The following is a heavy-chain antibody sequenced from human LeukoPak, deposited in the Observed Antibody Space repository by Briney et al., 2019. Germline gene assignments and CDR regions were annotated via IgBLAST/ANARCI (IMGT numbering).Heavy chain of an antibody. V-gene: IGHV3-30*04. D-gene: IGHD2-2*01. CDR1: AFTFSDYA. CDR3: AKAVVIVPTATPFDY. J-gene: IGHJ4*02. CDR2: ISYDGSNE. Sequence: GGSLRLSCAASAFTFSDYAMHWVRQAPGKGLEWVAVISYDGSNEWYADSLQGRFTISRDNSKNTLYMQMNSLRAEDTAVYYCAKAVVIVPTATPFDYWGQGTLVTVSS.